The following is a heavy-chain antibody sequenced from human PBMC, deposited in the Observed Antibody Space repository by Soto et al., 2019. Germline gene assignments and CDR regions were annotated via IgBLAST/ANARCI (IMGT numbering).Heavy chain of an antibody. V-gene: IGHV6-1*01. CDR1: GDSVSSNSAA. D-gene: IGHD2-15*01. Sequence: SQTLSLTCAISGDSVSSNSAAWNWIRQSPSRGLEWLGRTYYRSKWYNDYAVSVKSRITINPDTSKNQFSLQLNSVTPEDTAVYYCARVGAFRRDLGYCSGGSCLDAFDIWGQGTMVTVS. CDR3: ARVGAFRRDLGYCSGGSCLDAFDI. CDR2: TYYRSKWYN. J-gene: IGHJ3*02.